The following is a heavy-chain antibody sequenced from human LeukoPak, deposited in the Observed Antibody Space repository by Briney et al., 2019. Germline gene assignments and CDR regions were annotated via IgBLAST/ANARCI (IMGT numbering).Heavy chain of an antibody. CDR1: GFIFRNYG. CDR3: AREGSGEFWTDYGDY. J-gene: IGHJ4*02. V-gene: IGHV3-33*01. Sequence: PGGSLRLSCAASGFIFRNYGMHWVRQAPGKGLEWVAVIWYDGSQKYHADSVKGRFTISRDNSKNTLYLQMSSLRVEDTAVYYCAREGSGEFWTDYGDYWGQGTLVAVSS. CDR2: IWYDGSQK. D-gene: IGHD3/OR15-3a*01.